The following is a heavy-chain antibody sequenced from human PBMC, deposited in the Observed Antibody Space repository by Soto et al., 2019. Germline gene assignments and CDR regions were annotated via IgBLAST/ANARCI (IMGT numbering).Heavy chain of an antibody. CDR1: GFTFSSYW. CDR2: IKQDGSEK. V-gene: IGHV3-7*01. J-gene: IGHJ6*03. D-gene: IGHD3-3*01. CDR3: ARNKRNYDFIYYYYMDV. Sequence: PGGSLRLSCAASGFTFSSYWMSWVRQAPGKGLEWVANIKQDGSEKYYVDSEKGRFTISRDNAKNSQYLQMNSMRAEDTAVYYCARNKRNYDFIYYYYMDVWGKGTTVTVSS.